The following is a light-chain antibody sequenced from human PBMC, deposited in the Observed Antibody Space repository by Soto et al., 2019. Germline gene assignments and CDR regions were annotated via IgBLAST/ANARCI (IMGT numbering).Light chain of an antibody. CDR3: QQYAAQSPWT. J-gene: IGKJ1*01. Sequence: DVQMTQSPSTLSASVGDKVTITCRASQSLPSTWLAWFQQRPGKAPNVLIYKGSALASGVSSRFSGSGPGTEFTLTISSLQPDDFATYFCQQYAAQSPWTFGQGTRV. CDR2: KGS. CDR1: QSLPSTW. V-gene: IGKV1-5*03.